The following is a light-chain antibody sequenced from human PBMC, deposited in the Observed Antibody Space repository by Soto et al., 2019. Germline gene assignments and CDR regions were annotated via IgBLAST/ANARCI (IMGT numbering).Light chain of an antibody. CDR1: QSVGSG. CDR3: QQRARWPLT. Sequence: ETVLTQSPATLSLSPGETATLSCRASQSVGSGLAWYQQRPGQPPRLLLYAASTRAPGIPARFSGSGSGTDFTLTISGLEPEDFAVFYCQQRARWPLTFGGGTKVEIK. CDR2: AAS. J-gene: IGKJ4*01. V-gene: IGKV3-11*01.